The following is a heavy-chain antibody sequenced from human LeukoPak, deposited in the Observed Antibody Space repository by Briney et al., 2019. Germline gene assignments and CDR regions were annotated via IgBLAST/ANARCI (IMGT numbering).Heavy chain of an antibody. CDR1: GFTFGDYA. D-gene: IGHD2-15*01. Sequence: GGSLRLSCTASGFTFGDYAMSWFRQAPGKGLEWVGFIRSKAYGGTTEYAASVKGRFTISRDDSKSIAYLQMNSLKTEDTAVYYYTRIIVVVVAAFDYWGQGTLVTVSS. CDR2: IRSKAYGGTT. CDR3: TRIIVVVVAAFDY. V-gene: IGHV3-49*03. J-gene: IGHJ4*02.